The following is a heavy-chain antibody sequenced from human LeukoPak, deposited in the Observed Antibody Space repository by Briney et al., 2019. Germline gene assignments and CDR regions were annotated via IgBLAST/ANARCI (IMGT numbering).Heavy chain of an antibody. CDR3: ATSIRRITISS. V-gene: IGHV3-30*03. J-gene: IGHJ4*02. Sequence: PGGSLRLSCAASGFTFSSYGMHWVRQAPGKGLEWVAVISYDGSNKYYADSVKGRFTISRDNSRNSVFLQIDRLRPEDTAVYYCATSIRRITISSWGQGTLVTVSS. D-gene: IGHD3-3*01. CDR2: ISYDGSNK. CDR1: GFTFSSYG.